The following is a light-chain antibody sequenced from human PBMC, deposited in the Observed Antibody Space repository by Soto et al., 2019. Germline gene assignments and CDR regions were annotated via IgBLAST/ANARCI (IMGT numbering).Light chain of an antibody. J-gene: IGKJ1*01. Sequence: EIVMTQSPSTLSVSPGGRATLSCRASQSISGTLAWYQQKPGKAPRLLIHGASTMHPGFPARFSGSGSGTDFTLTSSRLQSEYFADYYCQQYNDWPWTFGQGTKVEIK. CDR1: QSISGT. CDR2: GAS. V-gene: IGKV3-15*01. CDR3: QQYNDWPWT.